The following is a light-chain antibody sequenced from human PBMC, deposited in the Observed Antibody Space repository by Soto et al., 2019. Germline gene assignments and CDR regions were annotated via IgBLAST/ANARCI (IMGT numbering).Light chain of an antibody. V-gene: IGKV1-6*01. CDR1: QGIRND. CDR3: LQDYNYPLT. CDR2: AAS. Sequence: AIQMTQSPSSLSASVGDRVTITCRASQGIRNDLGWYQQKPGKAPKLLIYAASSLQSGVPSRFSGSGSVTDFTLTISSLQPEDFAIYYCLQDYNYPLTFGGGTKVEIK. J-gene: IGKJ4*01.